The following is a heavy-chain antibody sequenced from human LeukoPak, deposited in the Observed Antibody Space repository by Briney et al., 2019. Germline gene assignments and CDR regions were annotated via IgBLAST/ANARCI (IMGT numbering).Heavy chain of an antibody. Sequence: ASVKVSCKASGYTFTSYYMHWVRQAPGQGLEWMGIINPSGGSTSYAQKFQGRVTMTRDTSTSTVYMELSSLRSEDTAVYYCARGEGVLWFGELYQRRSNYYYYYGMDVWGQGTAVTVSS. CDR1: GYTFTSYY. D-gene: IGHD3-10*01. CDR3: ARGEGVLWFGELYQRRSNYYYYYGMDV. J-gene: IGHJ6*02. V-gene: IGHV1-46*01. CDR2: INPSGGST.